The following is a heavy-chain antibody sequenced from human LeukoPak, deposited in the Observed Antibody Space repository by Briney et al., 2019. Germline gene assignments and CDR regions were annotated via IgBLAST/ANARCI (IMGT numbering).Heavy chain of an antibody. CDR3: AKDLGLQVGASPFDY. J-gene: IGHJ4*02. CDR2: MRSDGSDE. V-gene: IGHV3-30*02. D-gene: IGHD1-26*01. CDR1: GFSFRASA. Sequence: GGSLGLSCAASGFSFRASAMHWARQAPGKGLEWMAFMRSDGSDEHYADSVKGRFTISRDNSHNTLYLQMNSLHSEDTAVYYCAKDLGLQVGASPFDYWGQGTLVTVSS.